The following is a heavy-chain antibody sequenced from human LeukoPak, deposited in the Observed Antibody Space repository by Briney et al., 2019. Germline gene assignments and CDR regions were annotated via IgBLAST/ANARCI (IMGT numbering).Heavy chain of an antibody. J-gene: IGHJ4*02. V-gene: IGHV3-30*18. Sequence: GGSLRLSCAASGFTFSSYGMHWVRQAPGKGLEWVAVISYDGSNKYYADSVKGRFTISRDNSKNTLYLQMNSLRAEDTAVYYCAKDSDGSGWYYFDYWGQGTLVTVSS. CDR2: ISYDGSNK. CDR1: GFTFSSYG. CDR3: AKDSDGSGWYYFDY. D-gene: IGHD6-19*01.